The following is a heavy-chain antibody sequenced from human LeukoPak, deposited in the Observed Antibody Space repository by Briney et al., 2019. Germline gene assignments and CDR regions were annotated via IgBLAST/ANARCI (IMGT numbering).Heavy chain of an antibody. CDR2: IWYDGRNK. J-gene: IGHJ4*02. D-gene: IGHD3-9*01. CDR3: ARDLLRDSPGEGGD. CDR1: GFTLTTYG. Sequence: GRSLRLSCAASGFTLTTYGMHWVRQAPGKGLEWVAVIWYDGRNKHYADSVKGRFTVSRDSSKNTLYLQMNSLRAEDTAVYYCARDLLRDSPGEGGDWGEGTLVTVSS. V-gene: IGHV3-33*01.